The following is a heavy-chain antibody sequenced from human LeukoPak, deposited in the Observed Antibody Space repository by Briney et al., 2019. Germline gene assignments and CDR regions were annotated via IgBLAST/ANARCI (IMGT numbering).Heavy chain of an antibody. V-gene: IGHV4-59*01. D-gene: IGHD6-6*01. CDR3: ARDQWTSSSHYFDF. CDR1: GGSISSYY. J-gene: IGHJ4*02. CDR2: IYYSGST. Sequence: SETLSLTCTVSGGSISSYYWSWIRQPPGKGLEWIGYIYYSGSTNYNPSLKSRVTISVDTSKNQFSLKLSSVTAADTAIYYCARDQWTSSSHYFDFWGQGTLVTVSS.